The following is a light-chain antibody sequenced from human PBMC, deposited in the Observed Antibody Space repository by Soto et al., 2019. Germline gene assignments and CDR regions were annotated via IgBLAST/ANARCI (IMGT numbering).Light chain of an antibody. CDR1: RSVSTN. V-gene: IGKV3-15*01. Sequence: DIILTQSPAIVSVSPGERATLSCRASRSVSTNLAWYQHKHGHAPRLLIYGASTRVTDIPPRFSGSGSGTEFTITINYLKSEDFVVYYCQQYDKTVPPVTFGGGTKVE. CDR2: GAS. CDR3: QQYDKTVPPVT. J-gene: IGKJ4*01.